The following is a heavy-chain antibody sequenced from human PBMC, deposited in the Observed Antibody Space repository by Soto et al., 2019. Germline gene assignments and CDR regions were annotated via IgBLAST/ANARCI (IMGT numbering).Heavy chain of an antibody. J-gene: IGHJ5*02. CDR2: IIPIFGTA. CDR3: ARDELRFQNWFDP. V-gene: IGHV1-69*13. Sequence: SVKVSCKASGGTFSSYAISWVRQAPGQGLEWMGGIIPIFGTANYAQKFQGRVTITADESTSTAYMELSSLRSEDTAVYYCARDELRFQNWFDPWGQGTLVTVSS. D-gene: IGHD3-3*01. CDR1: GGTFSSYA.